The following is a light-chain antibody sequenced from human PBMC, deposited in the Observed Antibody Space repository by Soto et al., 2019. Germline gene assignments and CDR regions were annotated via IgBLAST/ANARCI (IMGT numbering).Light chain of an antibody. CDR1: SSDVGDYNY. Sequence: QSALTQPRSVSGSPGQSVTISCTGTSSDVGDYNYVSWYQQHPGKAPKLMIYDVNQRPSGVPDRFSGSKSGNTASLTISGLPAEDDDDYYCCSYAGSHTFVFGGGTKLTVL. J-gene: IGLJ2*01. V-gene: IGLV2-11*01. CDR3: CSYAGSHTFV. CDR2: DVN.